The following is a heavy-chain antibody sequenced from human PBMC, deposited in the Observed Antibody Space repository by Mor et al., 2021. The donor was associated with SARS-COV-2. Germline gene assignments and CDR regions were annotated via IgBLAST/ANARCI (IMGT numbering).Heavy chain of an antibody. Sequence: IGEIKDSVITKYNPSLKSRVTISVDTSKNQLSLKLSSVTAADTAVYYCVRGYYAVVADDWGQGTL. CDR3: VRGYYAVVADD. V-gene: IGHV4-34*01. D-gene: IGHD3-22*01. CDR2: IKDSVIT. J-gene: IGHJ4*02.